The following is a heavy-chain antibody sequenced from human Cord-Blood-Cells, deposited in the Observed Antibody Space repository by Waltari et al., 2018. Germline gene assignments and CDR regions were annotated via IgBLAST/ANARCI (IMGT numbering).Heavy chain of an antibody. Sequence: EVQLLESVGGLVQPGTSQSLSCAASGFTFDDYAMHWVRPAPGKGLEWVSGISWNSGSIAYADSVKGAFTMSRDNAKNSLYLQMNSLRAEDTALYYCAKSKEQLVRSYAFDIWGQGTMVTVSS. CDR3: AKSKEQLVRSYAFDI. CDR1: GFTFDDYA. CDR2: ISWNSGSI. D-gene: IGHD6-13*01. J-gene: IGHJ3*02. V-gene: IGHV3-9*01.